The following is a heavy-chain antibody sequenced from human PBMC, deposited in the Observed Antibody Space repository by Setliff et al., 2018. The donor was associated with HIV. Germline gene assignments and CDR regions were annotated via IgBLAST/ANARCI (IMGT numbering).Heavy chain of an antibody. J-gene: IGHJ3*02. V-gene: IGHV7-4-1*02. CDR3: ARANIYSDAFDI. CDR1: GGTFTSYV. D-gene: IGHD2-21*01. Sequence: ASVKVSCKASGGTFTSYVTSWVRQAPGQGVEWMGWISSNTGNPTYAQDFTGRFVFSLDTSVNTAYLQITTLKAEDSAVYYCARANIYSDAFDIWGQGTMVTVSS. CDR2: ISSNTGNP.